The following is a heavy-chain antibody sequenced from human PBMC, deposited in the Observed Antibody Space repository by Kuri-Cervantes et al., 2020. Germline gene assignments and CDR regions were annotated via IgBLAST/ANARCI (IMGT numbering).Heavy chain of an antibody. Sequence: SQTLSLTCAVSGGSISSGGYSWSWIRQPPGKGLEWIGYIYHSGSTYYNPSLKSRVTISVDTSKNQFSLKLSSVTAADTAVYYCARDPYVSGNDYWGQGTLVTVSS. D-gene: IGHD3-10*01. CDR1: GGSISSGGYS. CDR3: ARDPYVSGNDY. J-gene: IGHJ4*02. CDR2: IYHSGST. V-gene: IGHV4-30-2*01.